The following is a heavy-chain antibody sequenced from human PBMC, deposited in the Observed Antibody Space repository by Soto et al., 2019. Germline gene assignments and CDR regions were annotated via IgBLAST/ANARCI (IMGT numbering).Heavy chain of an antibody. D-gene: IGHD2-2*01. CDR3: ERMPNKSPQN. CDR1: GFTFSSDW. Sequence: EVQLVESGGGLVQPGGSLRLDCAASGFTFSSDWMHWDRQAPGKGLVWVSRISTDASSTSYADPVKGRFTISRDNAKHTLYLKMNSVIAEDTAVYDCERMPNKSPQNWGQGTLVIVSP. CDR2: ISTDASST. V-gene: IGHV3-74*01. J-gene: IGHJ1*01.